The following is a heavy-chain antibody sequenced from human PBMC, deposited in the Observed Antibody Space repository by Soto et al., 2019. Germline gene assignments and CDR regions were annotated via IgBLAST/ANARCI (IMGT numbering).Heavy chain of an antibody. CDR2: ISSSSSTI. D-gene: IGHD5-12*01. CDR3: ARDLRSVDIVATTDY. V-gene: IGHV3-48*01. CDR1: GFTFSSYS. Sequence: GGSLRLSCAASGFTFSSYSMNWVRQAPWKGLEWVSYISSSSSTIYYADSVKGRFTISRDNAKNSLYLQMNSLRAEDTAVYYCARDLRSVDIVATTDYWGQGTLVTVSS. J-gene: IGHJ4*02.